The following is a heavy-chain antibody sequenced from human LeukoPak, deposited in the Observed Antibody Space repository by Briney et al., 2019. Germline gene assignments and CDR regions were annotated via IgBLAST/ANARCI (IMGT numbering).Heavy chain of an antibody. CDR2: IYYSGST. V-gene: IGHV4-59*01. CDR1: GGSISSYY. J-gene: IGHJ4*02. Sequence: SETLSFTCTVSGGSISSYYWSWIRQPPGKGLEWIGYIYYSGSTNYNPSLKSRVTISVDTSNNQFSLKLSSVTAADTAVYYCARGQHGYSSGWYDYWGQGTLVTVSS. CDR3: ARGQHGYSSGWYDY. D-gene: IGHD6-19*01.